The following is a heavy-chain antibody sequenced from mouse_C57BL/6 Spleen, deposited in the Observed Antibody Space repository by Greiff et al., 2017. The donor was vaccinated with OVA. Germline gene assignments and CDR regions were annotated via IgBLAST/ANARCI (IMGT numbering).Heavy chain of an antibody. CDR1: GFNIKDDY. CDR2: IDPENGDT. Sequence: EVQLQQSGAELVRPGASVKLSCTASGFNIKDDYMHWVKQRPEQGLAWIGWIDPENGDTEYASKFQGKATITADTSSNTAYLQLSSLTSEDTAVYYCARVTTVDYFDYWGQGTTLTVSS. J-gene: IGHJ2*01. CDR3: ARVTTVDYFDY. D-gene: IGHD1-1*01. V-gene: IGHV14-4*01.